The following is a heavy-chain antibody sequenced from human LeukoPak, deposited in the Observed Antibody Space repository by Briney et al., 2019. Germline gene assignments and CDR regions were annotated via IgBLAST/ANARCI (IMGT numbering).Heavy chain of an antibody. CDR3: ARSHVGTEYDY. J-gene: IGHJ4*02. CDR1: GYTFTNYW. V-gene: IGHV5-51*01. Sequence: GESLKISCKGSGYTFTNYWIGWVRQMSGKGLEWMGIIYPGDSDTRYSPSFQGQVTISADKSISTAYLQWSSLKASDTAIYYCARSHVGTEYDYWGQGTLVTVSS. CDR2: IYPGDSDT. D-gene: IGHD1-26*01.